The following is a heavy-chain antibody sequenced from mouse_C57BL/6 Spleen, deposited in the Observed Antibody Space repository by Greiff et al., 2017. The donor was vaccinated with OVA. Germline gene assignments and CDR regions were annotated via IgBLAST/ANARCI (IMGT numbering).Heavy chain of an antibody. Sequence: QVQLQQSGAELVRPGTSVKMSCKASGYTFTNYWIGWAKQRPGHGLEWIGDIYPGGGYTNYNEKFKGKATLTADKSSSTAYMQFSSLTSEDSAIYYCARRGTAQAYYFDYWGQGTTLTVSS. CDR1: GYTFTNYW. J-gene: IGHJ2*01. V-gene: IGHV1-63*01. CDR2: IYPGGGYT. D-gene: IGHD3-2*02. CDR3: ARRGTAQAYYFDY.